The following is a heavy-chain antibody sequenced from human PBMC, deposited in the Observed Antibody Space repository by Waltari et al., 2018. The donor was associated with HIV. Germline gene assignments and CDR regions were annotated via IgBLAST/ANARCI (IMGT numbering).Heavy chain of an antibody. Sequence: EVQLVESGGGLVQPGGSLRLSCAAAGLTSSSCCMHWVRQGPGKGRVWFSRINNEGTSTTYADSGWGGITISRDNAKNTLELQMNSLRAEETAVYYCARSEMGATDYWGQGTLVTVSS. CDR3: ARSEMGATDY. V-gene: IGHV3-74*01. J-gene: IGHJ4*02. CDR2: INNEGTST. CDR1: GLTSSSCC. D-gene: IGHD1-26*01.